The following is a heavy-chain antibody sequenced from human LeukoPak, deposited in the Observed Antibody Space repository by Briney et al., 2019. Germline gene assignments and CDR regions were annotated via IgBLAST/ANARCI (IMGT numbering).Heavy chain of an antibody. CDR1: GFTFSSYA. V-gene: IGHV3-23*01. D-gene: IGHD3-22*01. J-gene: IGHJ4*02. Sequence: GGPLRLSCAASGFTFSSYAMSWVRQAPGKGLEWVSAISGSGGSTYYADSVKGRFTISRDNSKNTLYLQMNSLRAEDTAVYYCAKSAYYYDSSGYYYFDYWGQGTLVTVSS. CDR3: AKSAYYYDSSGYYYFDY. CDR2: ISGSGGST.